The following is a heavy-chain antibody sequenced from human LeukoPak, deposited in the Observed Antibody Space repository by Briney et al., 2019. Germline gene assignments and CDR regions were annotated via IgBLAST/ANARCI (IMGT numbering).Heavy chain of an antibody. D-gene: IGHD1-26*01. Sequence: GGSLRLSCAASGFAFNNYAMTWVPQAPGKGLEWVSNINDNGGQRHYADSVKGRFTISRDNSKNTLFLQMDSLRAEDTAVYYCAKTQWKVGATDYFDYWGQGILVTVSS. J-gene: IGHJ4*02. V-gene: IGHV3-23*01. CDR3: AKTQWKVGATDYFDY. CDR1: GFAFNNYA. CDR2: INDNGGQR.